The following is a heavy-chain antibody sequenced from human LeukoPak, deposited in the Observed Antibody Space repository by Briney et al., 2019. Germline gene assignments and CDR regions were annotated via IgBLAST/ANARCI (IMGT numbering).Heavy chain of an antibody. D-gene: IGHD2-15*01. Sequence: PSQTLSLTCTVSGGSISSGSYDWSWIRQPAGKGLEWIGRIYTSGSTNYNPSLKSRVNISVDTSKNQFSLKLSSVTAADTAVYYSARVQTALACSGGSCTDYWGQGNLVTVSS. CDR3: ARVQTALACSGGSCTDY. CDR2: IYTSGST. J-gene: IGHJ4*02. CDR1: GGSISSGSYD. V-gene: IGHV4-61*02.